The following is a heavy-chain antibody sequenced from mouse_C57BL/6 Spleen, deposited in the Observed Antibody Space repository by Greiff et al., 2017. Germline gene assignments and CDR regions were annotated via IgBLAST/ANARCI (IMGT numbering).Heavy chain of an antibody. J-gene: IGHJ4*01. CDR2: ISSGSSTI. CDR3: ARDSYAMDY. Sequence: EVKLVESGGGLVKPGGSLKLSCAASGFTFSDYGMTWVRQAPGKGLEWVAYISSGSSTIYYADTVKGRFTIARDNAKNTLFLQMTSLRSEDTAMYYCARDSYAMDYWGQGTSVTVSS. V-gene: IGHV5-17*01. CDR1: GFTFSDYG.